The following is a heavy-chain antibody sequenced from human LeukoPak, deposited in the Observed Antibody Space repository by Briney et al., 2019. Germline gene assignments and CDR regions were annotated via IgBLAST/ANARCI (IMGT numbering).Heavy chain of an antibody. V-gene: IGHV4-4*08. CDR1: GASIKNYY. CDR2: IYSSGSA. J-gene: IGHJ4*02. D-gene: IGHD1-14*01. Sequence: PSETLSLTCIVAGASIKNYYWSWIRQPPGKGIGWNGYIYSSGSANYKPSLESRVTISLDTSKNQFSLKLKSVAAADTGMYHCARYDRGLFFFDNWGQGTLVTVSS. CDR3: ARYDRGLFFFDN.